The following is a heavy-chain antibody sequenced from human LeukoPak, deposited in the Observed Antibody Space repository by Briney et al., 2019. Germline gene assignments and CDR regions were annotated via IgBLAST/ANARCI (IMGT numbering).Heavy chain of an antibody. CDR1: GFTFSSYG. D-gene: IGHD3-22*01. Sequence: PGGSLRLSCAASGFTFSSYGMSWVRQAPGKGLEWVSAISGSGGSTYYADSVKGRFTISRDNSKNTLYLQMNSLRAEDTAVYYCARGPYSYDSSGAFDIWGQGTMVTVSS. J-gene: IGHJ3*02. CDR2: ISGSGGST. V-gene: IGHV3-23*01. CDR3: ARGPYSYDSSGAFDI.